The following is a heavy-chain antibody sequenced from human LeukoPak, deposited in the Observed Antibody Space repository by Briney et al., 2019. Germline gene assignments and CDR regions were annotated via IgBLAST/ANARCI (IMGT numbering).Heavy chain of an antibody. Sequence: SETLSLTCAVYGGSFSGYYWTWIRQPPGKGLEWIGEINHSGSTNYNPSLKSRVTISVDTSKNQFSLELSSVTAADTAMYYCARGWLCSGDRCPTGLYYFAYWGQGTLVTVSS. J-gene: IGHJ4*02. CDR1: GGSFSGYY. CDR3: ARGWLCSGDRCPTGLYYFAY. CDR2: INHSGST. D-gene: IGHD2-15*01. V-gene: IGHV4-34*01.